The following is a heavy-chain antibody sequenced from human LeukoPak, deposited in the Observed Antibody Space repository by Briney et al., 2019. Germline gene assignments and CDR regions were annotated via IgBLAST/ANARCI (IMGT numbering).Heavy chain of an antibody. V-gene: IGHV1-3*01. CDR3: ARDHRTESDGYYFVNELWYFDL. J-gene: IGHJ2*01. CDR1: GYSFRNYG. D-gene: IGHD3-22*01. CDR2: INPTNEKT. Sequence: ASVKVSCNASGYSFRNYGMHWVRQAPGQRLKWMGWINPTNEKTKYSEKFQGRVTISRDTGASTVYMELSSLRSEDTAVYYCARDHRTESDGYYFVNELWYFDLWGRGTLVTVSS.